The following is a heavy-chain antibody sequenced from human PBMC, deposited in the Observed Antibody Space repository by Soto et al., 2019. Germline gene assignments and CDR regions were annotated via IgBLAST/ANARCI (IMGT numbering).Heavy chain of an antibody. V-gene: IGHV5-51*01. CDR3: ARQPSNGQWYV. CDR2: IYPGDSDI. J-gene: IGHJ6*02. CDR1: GYSFTSYW. Sequence: PGEALKISCKGSGYSFTSYWIGWVRQMPGTGLEWMAIIYPGDSDIRYNPSFQGQVTISADKSISTAYLQWSSLKASDTAMYYCARQPSNGQWYVWGQGTTVTVSS. D-gene: IGHD6-19*01.